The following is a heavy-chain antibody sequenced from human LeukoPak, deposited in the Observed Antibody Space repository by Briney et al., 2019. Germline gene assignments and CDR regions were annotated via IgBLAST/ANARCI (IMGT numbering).Heavy chain of an antibody. CDR2: LSFDETYK. V-gene: IGHV3-30*01. Sequence: GSLRLSCAASGFTFRRYAMHWVRQAPGKGLEWVAALSFDETYKFYADSVKGRFIISRDNSNNTLSLEMNSLRTEDTAVYFCARGKGGPFKYWGQGTLVTVSS. D-gene: IGHD2-15*01. CDR3: ARGKGGPFKY. CDR1: GFTFRRYA. J-gene: IGHJ4*02.